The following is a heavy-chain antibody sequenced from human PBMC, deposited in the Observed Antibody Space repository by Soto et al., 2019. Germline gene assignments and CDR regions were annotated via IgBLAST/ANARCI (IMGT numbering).Heavy chain of an antibody. Sequence: GGSLRLSCAASGFTFSSYGMHWVRQAPGKGLEWVAVIWYDGSNKYYADSVKGRFTISRDNSKNTLYLQMNSLRAEDTAVYYCARGEVLTMVRELVFDYWGQGTLVTVSS. CDR1: GFTFSSYG. J-gene: IGHJ4*02. V-gene: IGHV3-33*01. CDR2: IWYDGSNK. D-gene: IGHD3-10*01. CDR3: ARGEVLTMVRELVFDY.